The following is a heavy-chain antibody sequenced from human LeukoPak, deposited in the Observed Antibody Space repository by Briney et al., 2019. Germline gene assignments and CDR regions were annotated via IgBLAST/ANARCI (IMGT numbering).Heavy chain of an antibody. CDR2: ISYDGSNK. D-gene: IGHD1-26*01. Sequence: GGSLRLSCAASGFTFSSYAMHWVRQAPGKGLEWVAVISYDGSNKYYADSVKGRFTISRDNSKNTLYLQMNSLRAEGTAVYYCAKTLRELSGGAFDIWGQGTMVTVSS. CDR3: AKTLRELSGGAFDI. CDR1: GFTFSSYA. J-gene: IGHJ3*02. V-gene: IGHV3-30-3*02.